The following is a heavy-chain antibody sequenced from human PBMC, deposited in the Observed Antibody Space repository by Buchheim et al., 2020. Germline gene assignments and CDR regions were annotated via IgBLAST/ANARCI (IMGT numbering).Heavy chain of an antibody. V-gene: IGHV3-33*01. J-gene: IGHJ4*02. CDR2: IWYDGSNK. Sequence: QVQLVESGGGVVQPGRSLRLSCAASGFTFSSYGMHWVRQAPGKGLEWVAVIWYDGSNKYYADSVKGRFTISRDHSKNTLYLQMNSLRAEDTAVYYCARGALYYYDSSGYRSIGYYFDYWGQGTL. CDR3: ARGALYYYDSSGYRSIGYYFDY. CDR1: GFTFSSYG. D-gene: IGHD3-22*01.